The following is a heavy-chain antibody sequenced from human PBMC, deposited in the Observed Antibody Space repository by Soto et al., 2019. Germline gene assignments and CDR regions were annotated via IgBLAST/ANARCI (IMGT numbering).Heavy chain of an antibody. CDR1: GFTFSKYA. CDR3: AGEPYYVLMCYPRTWNYLDS. CDR2: ISYDGTNQ. Sequence: QVQLVESGGGVVQPGKSLRLSCAASGFTFSKYAMNWVRQAPGKGLQWVARISYDGTNQLYADSVKGRFTISRDNSNNPLYLQRDGRRAREPARHSCAGEPYYVLMCYPRTWNYLDSGAREPWSPSPQ. V-gene: IGHV3-30-3*01. D-gene: IGHD3-10*01. J-gene: IGHJ4*02.